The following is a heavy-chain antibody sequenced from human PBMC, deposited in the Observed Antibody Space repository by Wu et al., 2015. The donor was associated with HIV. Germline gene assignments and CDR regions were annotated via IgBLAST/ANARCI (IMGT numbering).Heavy chain of an antibody. Sequence: EVQLVQSGAEVKKPGATVKISCKVSGYTFTDYYMHWVQQAPGKGLEWMGLVDPEDGETIYAEKFQGRVTITADTSTDTAYMELSSLRSEDTAVYYCATYDYGDRRGPGYYGMDVWGQGDHGHRLL. CDR2: VDPEDGET. J-gene: IGHJ6*02. V-gene: IGHV1-69-2*01. D-gene: IGHD4-17*01. CDR1: GYTFTDYY. CDR3: ATYDYGDRRGPGYYGMDV.